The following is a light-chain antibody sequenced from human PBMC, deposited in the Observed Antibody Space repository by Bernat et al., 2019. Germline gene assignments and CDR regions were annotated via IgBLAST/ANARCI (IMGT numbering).Light chain of an antibody. CDR3: CSYAGSSTWV. V-gene: IGLV2-23*02. Sequence: QSALTHPASVSGSPGQSITISCTGTSSDVGSYNLVSWYQQHPGKAPKLMIYEVSKRPSGVSNRFSGSKSGNTASLTISGLQGEDEADYYCCSYAGSSTWVFGGGTKLTVL. CDR1: SSDVGSYNL. J-gene: IGLJ3*02. CDR2: EVS.